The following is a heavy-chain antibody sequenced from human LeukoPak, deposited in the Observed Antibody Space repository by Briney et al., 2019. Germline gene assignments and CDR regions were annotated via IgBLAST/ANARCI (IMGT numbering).Heavy chain of an antibody. D-gene: IGHD3-10*01. Sequence: PGGSLRLSCAASGFTFSSYAMNWVRQAPGKGLEWVSTIGDSGVTTHYADSVKDRFTISRDNSKDTLYLQMNSLRAEDTAVYYCAGPGDWGQGTLVTVSS. CDR2: IGDSGVTT. V-gene: IGHV3-23*01. J-gene: IGHJ4*02. CDR1: GFTFSSYA. CDR3: AGPGD.